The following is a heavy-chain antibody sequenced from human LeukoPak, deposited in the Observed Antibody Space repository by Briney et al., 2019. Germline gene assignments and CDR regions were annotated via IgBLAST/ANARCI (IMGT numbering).Heavy chain of an antibody. CDR1: GYTFTGYY. CDR2: INPNSGGT. J-gene: IGHJ4*02. D-gene: IGHD4-17*01. V-gene: IGHV1-2*02. CDR3: ARALRRTVTTFNY. Sequence: GESLKISCKASGYTFTGYYMHWVRQAPGQGLEWMGWINPNSGGTNYAQKFQGRVTMTRDTSISTAYMELSRLRSDDTAVYYCARALRRTVTTFNYWGQGTLVTVSS.